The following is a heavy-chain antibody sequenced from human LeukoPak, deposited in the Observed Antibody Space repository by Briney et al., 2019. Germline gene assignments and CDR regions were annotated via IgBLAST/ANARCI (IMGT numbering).Heavy chain of an antibody. V-gene: IGHV4-59*08. CDR1: GFTFSSYA. D-gene: IGHD2-15*01. CDR3: ASFYCSGGSCYQYYYYYYMDV. Sequence: RTGGSLRLSCAASGFTFSSYAMRWIRKPPGKGLEWIGYIHYSGSTNYNPSLKSRVTMSVDTSKNQFSLNLSSVTAADTAVYYCASFYCSGGSCYQYYYYYYMDVWGKGTTVTISS. CDR2: IHYSGST. J-gene: IGHJ6*03.